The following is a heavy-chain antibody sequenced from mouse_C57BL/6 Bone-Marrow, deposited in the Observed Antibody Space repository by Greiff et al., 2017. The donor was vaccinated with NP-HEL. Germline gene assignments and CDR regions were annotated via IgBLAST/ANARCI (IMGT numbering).Heavy chain of an antibody. J-gene: IGHJ2*01. D-gene: IGHD1-1*01. CDR1: GYAFSSYW. CDR3: ARYYGSSYYFDY. V-gene: IGHV1-80*01. CDR2: IYPGDGDT. Sequence: VQLQQSGAELVKPGASVKISCKASGYAFSSYWMNWVKQRPGKGLEWIGQIYPGDGDTNYNGKFKGKATLTAAKSSSTAYMQLSSLTSEYSAVYFCARYYGSSYYFDYWGQGTTLTVSS.